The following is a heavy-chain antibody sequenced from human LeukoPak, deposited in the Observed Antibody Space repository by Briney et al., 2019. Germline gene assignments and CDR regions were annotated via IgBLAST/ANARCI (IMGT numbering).Heavy chain of an antibody. D-gene: IGHD3-16*01. CDR2: IKKDGSEQ. J-gene: IGHJ4*02. V-gene: IGHV3-7*05. CDR3: KTGFGRPGY. Sequence: GGSLRLSCAASGFRSSDYWSSWVRQAPGVGLEWVANIKKDGSEQNYVDSVKGRFTISRDNAKNSLYLQMNSLRVEDTAVYYCKTGFGRPGYWGQGTLVTVSS. CDR1: GFRSSDYW.